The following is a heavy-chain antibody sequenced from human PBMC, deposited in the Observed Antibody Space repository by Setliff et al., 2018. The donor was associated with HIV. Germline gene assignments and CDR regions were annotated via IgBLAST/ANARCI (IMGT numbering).Heavy chain of an antibody. CDR3: ATDPGYSSTWYSESFQH. CDR2: FDPEDGET. V-gene: IGHV1-24*01. D-gene: IGHD6-13*01. CDR1: GYTLTELS. Sequence: ASVKVSCKISGYTLTELSIHWVRQAPGRGLEWMANFDPEDGETFYAQKFQGRLTMTEDTSTDTAYMELSSLRSDDTAMYYCATDPGYSSTWYSESFQHWGQGTVVTVS. J-gene: IGHJ1*01.